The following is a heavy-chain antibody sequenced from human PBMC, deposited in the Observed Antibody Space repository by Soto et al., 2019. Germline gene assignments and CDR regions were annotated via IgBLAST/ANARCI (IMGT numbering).Heavy chain of an antibody. J-gene: IGHJ6*01. CDR2: ITPLFGTP. CDR3: ARGVRITGASCITDYGLEV. CDR1: GVTFSNLA. V-gene: IGHV1-69*06. D-gene: IGHD1-20*01. Sequence: QVQLVQSGAEVKKPGSSVKVSCKASGVTFSNLAISWVRQAPGQGLEWMGGITPLFGTPNYAQKFQGRIIVTADRSTSTAYRELRGLRSDDTALYFCARGVRITGASCITDYGLEVWGQGTTVLVSS.